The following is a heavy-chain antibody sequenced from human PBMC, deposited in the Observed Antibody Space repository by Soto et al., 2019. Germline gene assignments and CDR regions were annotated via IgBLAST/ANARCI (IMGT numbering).Heavy chain of an antibody. CDR3: AKASGWFGEFDY. J-gene: IGHJ4*02. V-gene: IGHV3-23*01. D-gene: IGHD3-10*01. Sequence: EVQLLESGGGLVQPGGSLRLSCAASGFTFSSYGMIWVRQAPGKGLEWVSAISGSGVSTYYADSVKGRFTISRDNSKNTLYLQMNSLRAEDTAVYYCAKASGWFGEFDYWGQGTLVTVSS. CDR2: ISGSGVST. CDR1: GFTFSSYG.